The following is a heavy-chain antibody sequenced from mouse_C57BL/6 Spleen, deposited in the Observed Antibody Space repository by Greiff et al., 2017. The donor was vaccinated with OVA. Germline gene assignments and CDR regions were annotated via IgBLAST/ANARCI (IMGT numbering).Heavy chain of an antibody. J-gene: IGHJ1*03. V-gene: IGHV1-54*01. CDR1: GYAFTNYL. CDR2: INPGSGGT. Sequence: QVQLQQSGAELVRPGTSVKVSCKASGYAFTNYLIEWVKQRPGQGLEWIGVINPGSGGTNYNEKFKGKATLTADKSSSTAYMQLSSLTSEDSAVYFCARGDYGSSYLWYFDVWGTGTTVTVSS. D-gene: IGHD1-1*01. CDR3: ARGDYGSSYLWYFDV.